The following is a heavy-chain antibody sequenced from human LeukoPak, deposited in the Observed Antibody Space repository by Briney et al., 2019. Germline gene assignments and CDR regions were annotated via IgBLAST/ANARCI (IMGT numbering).Heavy chain of an antibody. J-gene: IGHJ6*03. Sequence: GGSLRLSCAASGFTFSSYWMSWVRQAPGKGLEWVANIKQDGSEKDYVDSVKGRFTISRDNAKNSLYLQMNSLRAEDTAVYYCARALPHYYYYYYMGVWGKGTTVTVSS. CDR1: GFTFSSYW. CDR2: IKQDGSEK. V-gene: IGHV3-7*01. CDR3: ARALPHYYYYYYMGV.